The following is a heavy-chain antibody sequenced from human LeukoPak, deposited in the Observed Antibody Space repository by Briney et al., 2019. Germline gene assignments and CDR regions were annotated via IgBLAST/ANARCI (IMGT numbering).Heavy chain of an antibody. J-gene: IGHJ4*02. CDR3: ARSGPFDY. Sequence: PGGSLRLSCAASGFTFSSYWMTWVRQAPGKGLEGVANIKQDVSEKYYIDSVKGRFTISRDNAKNSLYMQMNSLRAEDTAVYYCARSGPFDYWGQGTLVTVSS. CDR2: IKQDVSEK. V-gene: IGHV3-7*01. CDR1: GFTFSSYW. D-gene: IGHD3-10*01.